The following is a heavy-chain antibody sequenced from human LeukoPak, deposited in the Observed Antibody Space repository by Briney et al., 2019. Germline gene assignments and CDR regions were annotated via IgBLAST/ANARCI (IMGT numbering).Heavy chain of an antibody. J-gene: IGHJ4*02. CDR1: GFTFSSHA. D-gene: IGHD6-19*01. CDR2: ISGSGGST. Sequence: GGSLRLSCAASGFTFSSHAMSWVRQAPGKGLKWVSAISGSGGSTYYADSVKGRFTISRDNSKNTLYLHMDSPRAEDTAVYYCAKDTASVAVDYFDYWGQGTPVTVSS. CDR3: AKDTASVAVDYFDY. V-gene: IGHV3-23*01.